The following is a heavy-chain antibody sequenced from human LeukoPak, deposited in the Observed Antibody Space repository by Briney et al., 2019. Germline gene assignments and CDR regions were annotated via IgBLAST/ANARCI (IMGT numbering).Heavy chain of an antibody. CDR3: ARDLFYDSSGYYDY. CDR2: IYSGGST. Sequence: GGSLRLSCAASGFTVSSNYMSWVRQAPGKGLEWVSVIYSGGSTYYADSVKGRFTISRDNAKNSLYLQMTSLRAEDTAVYYCARDLFYDSSGYYDYWGQGTLVTVSS. D-gene: IGHD3-22*01. CDR1: GFTVSSNY. V-gene: IGHV3-66*01. J-gene: IGHJ4*02.